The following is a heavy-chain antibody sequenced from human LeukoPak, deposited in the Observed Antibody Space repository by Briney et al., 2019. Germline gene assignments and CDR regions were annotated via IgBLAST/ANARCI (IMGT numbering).Heavy chain of an antibody. J-gene: IGHJ6*02. D-gene: IGHD5-12*01. CDR1: GFTFSNYG. V-gene: IGHV3-33*01. Sequence: PGRSLRLSCAASGFTFSNYGMHWVRQAPGKGLEWVAVIWFDGSKKYHADSVKGRFTISRDNSKNTLYLQMNTLRAEDTAVYYCARDRGGYSDYEYYYSGMDVWGQGTTVTVSS. CDR3: ARDRGGYSDYEYYYSGMDV. CDR2: IWFDGSKK.